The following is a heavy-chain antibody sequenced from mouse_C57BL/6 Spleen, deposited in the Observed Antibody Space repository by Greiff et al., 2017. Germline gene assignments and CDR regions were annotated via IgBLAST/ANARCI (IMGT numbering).Heavy chain of an antibody. J-gene: IGHJ2*01. CDR1: GYTFTSYW. CDR2: IDPSDSYT. V-gene: IGHV1-69*01. Sequence: QVQLQQPGAELVMPGASVKLSCKASGYTFTSYWMHWVKQRPGQGLEWIGEIDPSDSYTNYNQKFKGKSTLTVGKSSSTAYMQLSSLTSEDSAVYYCASSSSYVDYWGQGTTLTVSS. D-gene: IGHD1-1*01. CDR3: ASSSSYVDY.